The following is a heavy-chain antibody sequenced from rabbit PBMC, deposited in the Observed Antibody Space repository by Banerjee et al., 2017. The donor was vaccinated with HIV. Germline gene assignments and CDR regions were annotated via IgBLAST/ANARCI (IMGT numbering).Heavy chain of an antibody. Sequence: QSLEESGGDLVKPGASLTLTCTASGFSFSSYYYMCWVRQAPGKGLEWIGIIYAGKGSTDYASWVNGRFTISSDNAQNTVDLQMNSLTAADTATYFCARGGYGAGLGYNLWGQGTLVTVS. CDR2: IYAGKGST. J-gene: IGHJ4*01. CDR3: ARGGYGAGLGYNL. D-gene: IGHD7-1*01. V-gene: IGHV1S40*01. CDR1: GFSFSSYYY.